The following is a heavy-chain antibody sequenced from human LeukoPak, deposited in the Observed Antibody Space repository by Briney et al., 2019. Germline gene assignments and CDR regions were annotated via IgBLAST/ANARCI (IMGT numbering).Heavy chain of an antibody. CDR3: ARSSGYDAYYFDY. D-gene: IGHD5-12*01. J-gene: IGHJ4*02. CDR2: VHYSGST. Sequence: SETLSLTCTVSGDSISSGGYYWSWIRQHLGKGLEWIGYVHYSGSTNYNPSLKSRVTISVDTSKNQFSLKLTSVTAADTAVYYCARSSGYDAYYFDYWGQGTLVTVSS. CDR1: GDSISSGGYY. V-gene: IGHV4-61*08.